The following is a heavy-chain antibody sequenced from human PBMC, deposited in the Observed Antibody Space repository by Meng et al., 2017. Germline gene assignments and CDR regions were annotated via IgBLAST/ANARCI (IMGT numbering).Heavy chain of an antibody. CDR1: RHTYSSCA. CDR2: SNTNTSTP. CDR3: AREGRVVFDY. D-gene: IGHD2-15*01. V-gene: IGHV7-4-1*02. J-gene: IGHJ4*02. Sequence: SEFKTPGASVTVSCHASRHTYSSCAMNPLRKAPGQGVDGMGWSNTNTSTPPYAQGFTGRVVFNLHTSVSTAYLQISSPDADYCGMDSCAREGRVVFDYWGQGTLVTVSS.